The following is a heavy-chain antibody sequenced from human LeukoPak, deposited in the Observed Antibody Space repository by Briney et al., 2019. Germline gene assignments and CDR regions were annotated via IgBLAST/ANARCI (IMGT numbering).Heavy chain of an antibody. CDR2: ISGSGGST. V-gene: IGHV3-23*01. D-gene: IGHD2-15*01. CDR1: GFTFSSYA. Sequence: PGGSLRLSCAASGFTFSSYAMSWVRQAPGKGLEWVSAISGSGGSTYYADSVKGRFTISRDNSKNTLYLQMNSLTAEDTAVYYCVYCSGGNCFYTVRGWNYWGQGTLVIVSS. J-gene: IGHJ4*01. CDR3: VYCSGGNCFYTVRGWNY.